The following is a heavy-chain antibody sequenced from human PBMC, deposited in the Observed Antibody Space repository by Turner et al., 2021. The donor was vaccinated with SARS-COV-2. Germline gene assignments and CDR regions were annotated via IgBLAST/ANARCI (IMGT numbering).Heavy chain of an antibody. CDR3: ARFGVYRGDNDS. V-gene: IGHV3-66*01. Sequence: EVQLVESGGGFVKPGGSPRLPCAASGLTVSSNYMSWVRQVPGKVLDGVAVINCGGGTDYADSVKGRVTINRNNSKNTLYLQMNSRRAEDTAVYYCARFGVYRGDNDSWGQGTLVTVSS. J-gene: IGHJ4*02. CDR2: INCGGGT. CDR1: GLTVSSNY. D-gene: IGHD3-10*01.